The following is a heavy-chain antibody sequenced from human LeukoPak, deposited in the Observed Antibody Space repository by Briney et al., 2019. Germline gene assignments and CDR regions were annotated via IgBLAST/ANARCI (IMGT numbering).Heavy chain of an antibody. D-gene: IGHD6-13*01. CDR2: INPNSGGT. CDR1: GYTFTGYY. V-gene: IGHV1-2*02. J-gene: IGHJ4*02. CDR3: AREVRFSSSSWTAYYFDY. Sequence: ASVKVSCKASGYTFTGYYMHWVRQAPGQGLEWMGWINPNSGGTNYAQKFQGRVTMTRDTSISTAYMEPSRLRSDDTAVYYCAREVRFSSSSWTAYYFDYWGQGTLVTVSS.